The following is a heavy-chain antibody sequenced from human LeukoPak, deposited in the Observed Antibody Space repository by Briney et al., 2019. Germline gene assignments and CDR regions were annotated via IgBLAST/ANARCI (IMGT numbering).Heavy chain of an antibody. V-gene: IGHV1-2*02. J-gene: IGHJ4*02. CDR2: INPNSGGT. Sequence: GASVTVSCKASGYTFTVYYMHWVRQAPGQGLEWMGWINPNSGGTNYAQKFQGRVTMTRDTSISTAYMELSRLRSDDTAVYYCARDQWDSSGWFDYWGQGTLVTVSS. D-gene: IGHD6-19*01. CDR3: ARDQWDSSGWFDY. CDR1: GYTFTVYY.